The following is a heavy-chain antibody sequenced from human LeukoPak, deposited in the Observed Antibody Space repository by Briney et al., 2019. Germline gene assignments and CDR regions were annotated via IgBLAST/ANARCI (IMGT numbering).Heavy chain of an antibody. CDR2: INPNSGGT. V-gene: IGHV1-2*02. Sequence: ASVKVSCKASGYTFTGYYMHWVRQAPGQGLEWMRWINPNSGGTNYAQKFQGRVTMTRDTSISTAYMELSRLRSDDTAVYHCARGLLTTVTTAIFDPWGQGTLVTVSS. CDR1: GYTFTGYY. J-gene: IGHJ5*02. D-gene: IGHD4-11*01. CDR3: ARGLLTTVTTAIFDP.